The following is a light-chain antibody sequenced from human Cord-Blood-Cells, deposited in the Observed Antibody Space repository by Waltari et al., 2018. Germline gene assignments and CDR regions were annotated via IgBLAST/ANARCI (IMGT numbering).Light chain of an antibody. V-gene: IGLV2-14*01. CDR3: SSYTSSSTLYVV. CDR2: DVS. Sequence: QSALTQPASVSGSPGQSITISCTGTSSDVGCYNYVPWYQQHPGKAPKLMIYDVSNRPSGVSNRFSGSKSGNTASLTISGLQAEDEADYYCSSYTSSSTLYVVFGGGTKLTVL. J-gene: IGLJ2*01. CDR1: SSDVGCYNY.